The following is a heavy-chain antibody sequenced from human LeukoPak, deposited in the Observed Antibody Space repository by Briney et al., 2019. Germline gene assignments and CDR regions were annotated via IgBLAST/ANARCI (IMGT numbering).Heavy chain of an antibody. CDR1: GGSISSNY. CDR2: IYYSGST. D-gene: IGHD3-10*01. Sequence: SETLSLTCSVAGGSISSNYWSWFRQPPGKGLGLIGYIYYSGSTTSYPSLKSRVAISVDTSKLQFSLKLSSVTAADTAVFYCDRDALNYYGSASYLRWFDPWGQGTLVTVSS. V-gene: IGHV4-59*12. J-gene: IGHJ5*02. CDR3: DRDALNYYGSASYLRWFDP.